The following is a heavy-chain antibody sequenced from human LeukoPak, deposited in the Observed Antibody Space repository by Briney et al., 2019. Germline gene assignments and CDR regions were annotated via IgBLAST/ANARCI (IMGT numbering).Heavy chain of an antibody. CDR2: IYYSGST. CDR1: GGSISSSSYY. J-gene: IGHJ4*02. D-gene: IGHD4-17*01. V-gene: IGHV4-39*01. Sequence: PSETLSLTCTVSGGSISSSSYYWGWIRQPPGKGLEWIGSIYYSGSTYYNPSLKSRVTISVDTSKNQFSLKLSSVTAADTAVYYCHYGDYVNVDYWGQGTLVTVSS. CDR3: HYGDYVNVDY.